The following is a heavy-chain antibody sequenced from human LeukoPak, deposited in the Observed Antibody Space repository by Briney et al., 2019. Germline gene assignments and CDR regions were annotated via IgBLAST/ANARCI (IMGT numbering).Heavy chain of an antibody. CDR1: GGTYSSYA. CDR2: INPSGGST. CDR3: AREWGIAVAGTHNWFDP. J-gene: IGHJ5*02. V-gene: IGHV1-46*01. Sequence: ASVRVSCKASGGTYSSYAISWVRHAPGQGLEWMGIINPSGGSTSYAQKFQGRVTMTRDTSTSTVYMELSSLRSEDTAVYYCAREWGIAVAGTHNWFDPWGQGTLVTVSS. D-gene: IGHD6-19*01.